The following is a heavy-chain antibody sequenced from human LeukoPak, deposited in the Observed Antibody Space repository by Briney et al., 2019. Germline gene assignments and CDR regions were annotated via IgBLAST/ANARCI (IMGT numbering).Heavy chain of an antibody. V-gene: IGHV3-7*01. J-gene: IGHJ6*03. D-gene: IGHD2-2*01. CDR3: AREAGAAMRYYYYSYMDV. CDR1: GFTFSIYW. Sequence: GGSLRLSCTASGFTFSIYWMSWVRPAPGEGREWVANIKQDGSDKYYVDSVKGRFTISRDNAKNSLYLQMNSLRAEDTAVYYCAREAGAAMRYYYYSYMDVWGKGTTVTVSS. CDR2: IKQDGSDK.